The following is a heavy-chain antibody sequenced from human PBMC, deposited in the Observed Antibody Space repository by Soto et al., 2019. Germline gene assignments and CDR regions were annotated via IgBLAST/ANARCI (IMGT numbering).Heavy chain of an antibody. Sequence: QVQLVQSGAEVKKPGASVKVSCKASGYTFTSYYMHWVRQAPGQGLEWMGIINPSGGSTSYAQKFQGRVTMTRDTSTSTVYMELSSLGSEDTAVYYCARRGAYGSGSYYNLPYFDYWGQGTLVTVSS. D-gene: IGHD3-10*01. J-gene: IGHJ4*02. CDR2: INPSGGST. CDR3: ARRGAYGSGSYYNLPYFDY. V-gene: IGHV1-46*03. CDR1: GYTFTSYY.